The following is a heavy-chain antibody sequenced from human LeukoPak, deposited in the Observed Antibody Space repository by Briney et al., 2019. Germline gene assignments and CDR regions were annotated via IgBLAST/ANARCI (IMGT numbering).Heavy chain of an antibody. CDR2: IYSGGST. CDR1: GFTVRNNY. CDR3: ARAPSNAHFDY. D-gene: IGHD3-3*02. J-gene: IGHJ4*02. V-gene: IGHV3-66*01. Sequence: PGGSLRLYCAASGFTVRNNYMSWVRQAPGKGLEWVSLIYSGGSTYYADSVKGRFTISRHNSNNTVYLQMNSLRAEDTAVYYCARAPSNAHFDYWGQGTLVTVSS.